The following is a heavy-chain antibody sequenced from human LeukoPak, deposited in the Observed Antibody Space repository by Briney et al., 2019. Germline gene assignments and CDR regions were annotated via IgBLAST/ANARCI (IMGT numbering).Heavy chain of an antibody. CDR3: ARELWFGELPYGMDV. Sequence: GGSLRLSCAASGFTFSSYAMSWVRQAPGKGLEWVSAISGSGGSTYYADSVKGRFTISRDNAKNSLYLQMNSLRAEDTAVYYCARELWFGELPYGMDVWGQRTTVTVSS. CDR2: ISGSGGST. V-gene: IGHV3-23*01. D-gene: IGHD3-10*01. CDR1: GFTFSSYA. J-gene: IGHJ6*02.